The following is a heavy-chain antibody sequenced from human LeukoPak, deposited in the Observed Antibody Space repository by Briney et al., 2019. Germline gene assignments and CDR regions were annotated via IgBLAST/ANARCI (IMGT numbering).Heavy chain of an antibody. Sequence: SETLSRTCAVYGGSFSGYSWSWIRQPPGKGLEWIGEINHSGSTNYHPSLKSGGTISVDTSKNRFDLKLSSVTAADTAVYYCARRRGVVVTGYKNWFDPWGQGTLVTVSS. CDR2: INHSGST. D-gene: IGHD2-21*02. J-gene: IGHJ5*02. CDR3: ARRRGVVVTGYKNWFDP. V-gene: IGHV4-34*01. CDR1: GGSFSGYS.